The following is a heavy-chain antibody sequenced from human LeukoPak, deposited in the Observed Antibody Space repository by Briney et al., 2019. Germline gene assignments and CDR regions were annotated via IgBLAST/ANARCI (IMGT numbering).Heavy chain of an antibody. J-gene: IGHJ6*03. CDR3: ARAAAARRRYYYYYYMDV. D-gene: IGHD6-6*01. CDR1: GFTFSDYY. CDR2: ISSSGSTI. Sequence: GGSLRLSCAASGFTFSDYYMSWIRQAPGKGLEWVSYISSSGSTIYYADSVKGRFTISRDNAKNSLYLQMNSLRAEDTAVYYCARAAAARRRYYYYYYMDVWGKGTTVTVSS. V-gene: IGHV3-11*01.